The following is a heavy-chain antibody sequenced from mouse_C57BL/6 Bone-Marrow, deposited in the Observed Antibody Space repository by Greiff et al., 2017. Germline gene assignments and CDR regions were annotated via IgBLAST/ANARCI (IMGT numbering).Heavy chain of an antibody. CDR2: IDPENGDT. J-gene: IGHJ2*01. Sequence: VQLQQSGAELVRPGASVKLSCTASGFNIKDDYMHWVKQRPEQGLEWIGWIDPENGDTEYASKFQGKATITADTSSNTAYLQLSSLTSEDTAVYYCTTPSTMITTYYFDYWGQGTTLTVSS. CDR3: TTPSTMITTYYFDY. D-gene: IGHD2-4*01. CDR1: GFNIKDDY. V-gene: IGHV14-4*01.